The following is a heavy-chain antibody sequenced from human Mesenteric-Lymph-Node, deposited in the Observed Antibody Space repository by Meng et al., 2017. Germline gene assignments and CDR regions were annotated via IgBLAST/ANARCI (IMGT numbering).Heavy chain of an antibody. CDR3: AKAHLTLVRGVMYYYGMEV. D-gene: IGHD3-10*01. Sequence: SLKISCTASGFTFDEYAMHWVRQAQGKGLEWVSGISFNSRTIGYADSVKGRFIISRDNDKNLLYLQMNSLRGEDTALYYCAKAHLTLVRGVMYYYGMEVWGQGTTVTVSS. V-gene: IGHV3-9*01. CDR2: ISFNSRTI. CDR1: GFTFDEYA. J-gene: IGHJ6*02.